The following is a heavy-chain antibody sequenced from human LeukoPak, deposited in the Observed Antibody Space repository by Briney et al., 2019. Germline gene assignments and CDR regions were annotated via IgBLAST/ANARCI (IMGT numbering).Heavy chain of an antibody. CDR2: NYYSGST. Sequence: PSETLSLTCTVSGGSISSYYWSWIRQSPGKGLEWIGYNYYSGSTNYNPSLKSRVTISVDTSKNQFSLKLSSVTAADTAVYYCARGHSSSWYYFDYWGQGTLVTVSS. J-gene: IGHJ4*02. D-gene: IGHD6-13*01. CDR1: GGSISSYY. CDR3: ARGHSSSWYYFDY. V-gene: IGHV4-59*01.